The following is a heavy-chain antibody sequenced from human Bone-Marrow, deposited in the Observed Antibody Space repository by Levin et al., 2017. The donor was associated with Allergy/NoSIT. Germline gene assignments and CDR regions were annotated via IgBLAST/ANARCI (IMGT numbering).Heavy chain of an antibody. J-gene: IGHJ6*02. CDR2: ISSTGRTR. CDR1: GFTLSDYY. D-gene: IGHD6-6*01. Sequence: LSLTCAASGFTLSDYYMSWIRQAPGKGLEWVSYISSTGRTRYYGDSVKGRFTISRDSAENSLYLQMNNLRGEDTAIYYCVRDGRQLATPYYGMDVWGQGTKVTVSS. CDR3: VRDGRQLATPYYGMDV. V-gene: IGHV3-11*01.